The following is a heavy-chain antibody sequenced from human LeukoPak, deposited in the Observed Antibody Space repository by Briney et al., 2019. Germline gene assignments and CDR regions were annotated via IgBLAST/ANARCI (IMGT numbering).Heavy chain of an antibody. CDR3: ARGIAAAGRRANWFDP. D-gene: IGHD6-13*01. V-gene: IGHV7-4-1*02. CDR1: GYTFTSYA. CDR2: SNTNTGNP. J-gene: IGHJ5*02. Sequence: ASVKVSCKASGYTFTSYAMNWVRQAPGQGLEWMGWSNTNTGNPTYAQGFTGRFVFSLDTSVSTAYLQISSLKAEDTAVYYCARGIAAAGRRANWFDPWGQGTLVTVSS.